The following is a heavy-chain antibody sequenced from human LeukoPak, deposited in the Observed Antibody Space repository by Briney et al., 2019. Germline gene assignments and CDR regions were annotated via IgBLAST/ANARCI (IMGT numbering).Heavy chain of an antibody. V-gene: IGHV3-23*01. J-gene: IGHJ4*02. CDR3: ASGHGTTIGTFDY. D-gene: IGHD2-21*02. CDR1: GFTFSTYA. CDR2: ITNGGNYT. Sequence: GGSLRLSCAASGFTFSTYAMNWVRQAPGKGLEWVSGITNGGNYTFYADSVKGWFTISRDNSKNTLYLQMNSLRADDTAVYYCASGHGTTIGTFDYWDQGTLVTVSS.